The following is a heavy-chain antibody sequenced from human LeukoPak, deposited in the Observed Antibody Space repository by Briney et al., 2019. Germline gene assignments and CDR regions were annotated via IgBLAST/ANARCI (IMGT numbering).Heavy chain of an antibody. Sequence: ASVKVSCKASGGTISSNAISWVRQAPGQGLEWIGGIIPIFGTANYAQKFQGRVTITADESTSTAYMELSSLRSEDTAVYYCARESSPYYYDSSGYYIQHWGRRTLVTVSS. D-gene: IGHD3-22*01. J-gene: IGHJ1*01. CDR3: ARESSPYYYDSSGYYIQH. CDR1: GGTISSNA. CDR2: IIPIFGTA. V-gene: IGHV1-69*13.